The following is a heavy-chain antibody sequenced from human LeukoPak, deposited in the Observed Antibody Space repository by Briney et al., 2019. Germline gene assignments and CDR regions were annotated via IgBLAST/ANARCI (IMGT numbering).Heavy chain of an antibody. Sequence: SETLSLICTVSGGSISNFYWSWIRQPAGKGLEWIVRIYTSGSTNYNPSLKSRVSMSVDTSKKQCCLKQTSVTAADTAVYDSAREVAIGAAATIQDYRGQGTPGTVSS. CDR3: AREVAIGAAATIQDY. CDR1: GGSISNFY. J-gene: IGHJ4*02. V-gene: IGHV4-4*07. CDR2: IYTSGST. D-gene: IGHD1-26*01.